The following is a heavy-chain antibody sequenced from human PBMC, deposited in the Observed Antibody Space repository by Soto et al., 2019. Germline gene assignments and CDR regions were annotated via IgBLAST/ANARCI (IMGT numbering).Heavy chain of an antibody. CDR3: ARQGRNTKIVILRHYATDF. CDR1: SGSISSNSYL. V-gene: IGHV4-39*01. J-gene: IGHJ6*02. D-gene: IGHD3-22*01. CDR2: ILYSGDT. Sequence: GTLSLTCSVSSGSISSNSYLWGWIRQPPGKGLEWIGAILYSGDTYYSESLKSRVTMSVDTAKNQFSLKLNSVTAADTAVYYCARQGRNTKIVILRHYATDFWGQGTAVTVSS.